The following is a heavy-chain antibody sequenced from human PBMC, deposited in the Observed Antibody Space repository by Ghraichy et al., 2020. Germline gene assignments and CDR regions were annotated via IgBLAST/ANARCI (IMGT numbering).Heavy chain of an antibody. V-gene: IGHV4-59*01. D-gene: IGHD2-8*01. CDR1: GGSISSYY. CDR2: IYYSGST. CDR3: ARVQGYCTNGVCYTGGMDV. J-gene: IGHJ6*02. Sequence: SETLSLTCTVSGGSISSYYWSWIRQPPGKGLEWIGYIYYSGSTNYNPSLKSRVTISVDTSKNQFSLKLSSVTAADTAVYYCARVQGYCTNGVCYTGGMDVWGQGTTVTVSS.